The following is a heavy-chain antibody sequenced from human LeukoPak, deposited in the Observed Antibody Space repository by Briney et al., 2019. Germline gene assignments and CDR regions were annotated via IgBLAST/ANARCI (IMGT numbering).Heavy chain of an antibody. CDR3: ARDRLGAAGTLDY. V-gene: IGHV1-18*01. J-gene: IGHJ4*02. CDR1: DYTFTSYG. CDR2: ISAYNGNT. D-gene: IGHD6-13*01. Sequence: GASVKVSCKASDYTFTSYGIIWVRQAPGQGLEWMEGISAYNGNTNYAQKLQGRVTMTTDTSTSAAYMELRSLRSDDTAVYYCARDRLGAAGTLDYWGQGTLVTVSS.